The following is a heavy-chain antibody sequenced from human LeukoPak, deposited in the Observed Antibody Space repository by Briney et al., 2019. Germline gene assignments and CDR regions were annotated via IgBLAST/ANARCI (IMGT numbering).Heavy chain of an antibody. CDR3: AKEVRFFDWHIDY. Sequence: KPSETLSLTCAVYGGSFSGYYWSWIRQPPGKGLEWIGEINHSGSTNYNPSLKSRVTISVDTSKNQFSLKLSSVTAADTAVYYCAKEVRFFDWHIDYWGQGPRVTVSS. V-gene: IGHV4-34*01. D-gene: IGHD3-9*01. J-gene: IGHJ4*02. CDR2: INHSGST. CDR1: GGSFSGYY.